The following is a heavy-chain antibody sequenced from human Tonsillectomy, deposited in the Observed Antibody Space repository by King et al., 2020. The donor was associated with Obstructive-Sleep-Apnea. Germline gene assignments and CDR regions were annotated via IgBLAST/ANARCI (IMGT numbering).Heavy chain of an antibody. CDR2: IYHSGST. J-gene: IGHJ5*02. D-gene: IGHD3-10*01. V-gene: IGHV4-38-2*02. Sequence: QLQESGPGLVKPSETLSLTCTVSGYSISINYYWGWIRQPPGKGLEWIGSIYHSGSTYYNPSLKSRVTISVDTSKNQFSLKLTSVTAADTAVYYCARDCGFGEFDHWGQGTLITVSS. CDR3: ARDCGFGEFDH. CDR1: GYSISINYY.